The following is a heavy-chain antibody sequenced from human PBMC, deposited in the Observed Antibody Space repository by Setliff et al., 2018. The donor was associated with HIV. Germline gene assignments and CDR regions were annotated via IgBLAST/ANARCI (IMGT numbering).Heavy chain of an antibody. CDR3: ARGGGITWRSYSFDY. CDR2: INHSEST. Sequence: SETLSLTCAVYGESFSDYYWSWIRQPPGKGLEWIGEINHSESTNYNPSLKSRVTVSVDTSKKQFSLRLSSVSAADTALYYCARGGGITWRSYSFDYWVPETLLVTVSS. D-gene: IGHD2-15*01. CDR1: GESFSDYY. J-gene: IGHJ4*03. V-gene: IGHV4-34*01.